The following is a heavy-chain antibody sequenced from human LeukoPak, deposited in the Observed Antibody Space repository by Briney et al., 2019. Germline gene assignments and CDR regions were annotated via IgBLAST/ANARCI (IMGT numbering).Heavy chain of an antibody. J-gene: IGHJ6*02. CDR2: ISAYNGNT. Sequence: ASVKVSCKASGYTFTSYGISWVRQAPGQGLEWMGWISAYNGNTNYAQKLQGRVTMTTDTSTSTAYMELSSLRSEDTAVYYCARELATVTNHYYYGMDVWGQGTTVTVSS. CDR3: ARELATVTNHYYYGMDV. V-gene: IGHV1-18*01. D-gene: IGHD4-17*01. CDR1: GYTFTSYG.